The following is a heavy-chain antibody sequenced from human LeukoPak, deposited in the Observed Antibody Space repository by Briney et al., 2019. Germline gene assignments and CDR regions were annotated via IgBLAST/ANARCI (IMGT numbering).Heavy chain of an antibody. CDR2: IYHSGST. CDR3: ARRQDSSSWYNWFDP. V-gene: IGHV4-38-2*02. D-gene: IGHD6-13*01. Sequence: SETLSLTCTVSGYSISSGYYWGWIRQPPGKGLEWIGSIYHSGSTYYNPSLKSRVTISVDTSKNQFSLKLSSVTAADTAVYYCARRQDSSSWYNWFDPWGQGTLVTVSS. J-gene: IGHJ5*02. CDR1: GYSISSGYY.